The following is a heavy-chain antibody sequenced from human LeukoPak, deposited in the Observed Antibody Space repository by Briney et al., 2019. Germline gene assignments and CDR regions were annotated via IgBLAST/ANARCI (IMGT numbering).Heavy chain of an antibody. D-gene: IGHD4-23*01. CDR3: ARGRPHGNDY. J-gene: IGHJ4*02. CDR2: IASDGSST. Sequence: GSLRLSCAASGFTFSSYWLNWVRQAPGKGLVWVSRIASDGSSTTYADSVKGRFSISRDNAKNTLYLQMNSLRVEDTAVYYCARGRPHGNDYWGQGTLVTVSS. V-gene: IGHV3-74*01. CDR1: GFTFSSYW.